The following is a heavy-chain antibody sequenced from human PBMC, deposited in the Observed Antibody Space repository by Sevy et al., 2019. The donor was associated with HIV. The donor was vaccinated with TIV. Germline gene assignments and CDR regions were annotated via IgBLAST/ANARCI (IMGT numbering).Heavy chain of an antibody. V-gene: IGHV2-5*02. Sequence: SGPTLVKPTQTLTLTCAFSGFSLTTRGVGVGWIRQPPGKALEWLALIYWDDDKRYRPSLRNRLTIAKDTSKNQVVLTMSNVDPVDTATYYCAHRSTTSSVWFPIFFDYWGQGTLVTVSS. D-gene: IGHD2-2*01. J-gene: IGHJ4*02. CDR3: AHRSTTSSVWFPIFFDY. CDR2: IYWDDDK. CDR1: GFSLTTRGVG.